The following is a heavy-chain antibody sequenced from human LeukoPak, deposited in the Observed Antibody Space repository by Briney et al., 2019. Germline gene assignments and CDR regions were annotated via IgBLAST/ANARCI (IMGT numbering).Heavy chain of an antibody. V-gene: IGHV1-8*03. Sequence: ASVKVSCKASGYTFTSYDINWVRQATGQGLEWMGWMNPNSGNTGYAQKFQGRVTITRNTSISTAYMELSSLRSEDTAVYYCARDTIVGATGGLDYWGQGTLVTVSS. D-gene: IGHD1-26*01. CDR3: ARDTIVGATGGLDY. CDR1: GYTFTSYD. CDR2: MNPNSGNT. J-gene: IGHJ4*02.